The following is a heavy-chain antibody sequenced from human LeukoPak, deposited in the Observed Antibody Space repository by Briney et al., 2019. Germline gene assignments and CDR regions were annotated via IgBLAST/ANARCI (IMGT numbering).Heavy chain of an antibody. J-gene: IGHJ4*02. V-gene: IGHV3-30*02. Sequence: PGGSLRLSCAASGFTFSRHGMHWVRQAPGKGLEWVAFIRYDASDKYYADSVKGRFTISRDNSKNTLYLLMNSLRPEDTAVYYCAKDKAFLAGYFDYWGQGNLVTVSS. CDR2: IRYDASDK. CDR1: GFTFSRHG. CDR3: AKDKAFLAGYFDY.